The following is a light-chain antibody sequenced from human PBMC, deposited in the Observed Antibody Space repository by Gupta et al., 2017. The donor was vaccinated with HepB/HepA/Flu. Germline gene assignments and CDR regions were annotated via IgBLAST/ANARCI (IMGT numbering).Light chain of an antibody. J-gene: IGLJ3*02. CDR2: VNSDGSH. CDR3: QTWGTGIPV. V-gene: IGLV4-69*02. CDR1: SGHSSYD. Sequence: QLVLTQSPSASASLGASVKLTCTLSSGHSSYDIAWHQQQPEKGPRFLMKVNSDGSHYKGAGIPDRFSGSTSVAERYLTISSLQSEDQADYYCQTWGTGIPVFGGETNLT.